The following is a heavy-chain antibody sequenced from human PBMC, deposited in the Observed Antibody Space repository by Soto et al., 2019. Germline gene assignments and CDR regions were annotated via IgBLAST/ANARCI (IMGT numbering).Heavy chain of an antibody. V-gene: IGHV1-3*01. CDR2: INAGNGNT. Sequence: QVPLVQSGAEVKKPGASVKVSCKASGYTFTSYAMHWVRQAPGQRLEWMGWINAGNGNTKYSQKFQGRVTITRDTSASTAYMELSSLRSEDTAVYYCARDRALGYCSSTSCYYGMDVWGQGTTVTVSS. CDR1: GYTFTSYA. J-gene: IGHJ6*02. D-gene: IGHD2-2*01. CDR3: ARDRALGYCSSTSCYYGMDV.